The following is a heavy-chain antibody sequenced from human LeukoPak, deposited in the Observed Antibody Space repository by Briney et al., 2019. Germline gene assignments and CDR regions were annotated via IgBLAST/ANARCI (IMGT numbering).Heavy chain of an antibody. Sequence: GGSLRLSCAASGFIFSSYAMTWVRPAPGKGLEWVSSISMTGGSTYYADSVKGRFTLSRDDSKSTLLLQMKNLRAEDTAVYYCARDVEIVAAGWYCDLWGRGTLVTVSS. CDR1: GFIFSSYA. CDR3: ARDVEIVAAGWYCDL. V-gene: IGHV3-23*01. D-gene: IGHD1-26*01. CDR2: ISMTGGST. J-gene: IGHJ2*01.